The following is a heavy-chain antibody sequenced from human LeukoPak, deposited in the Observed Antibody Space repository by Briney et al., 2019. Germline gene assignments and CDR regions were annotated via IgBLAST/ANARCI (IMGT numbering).Heavy chain of an antibody. J-gene: IGHJ4*02. V-gene: IGHV3-11*05. CDR3: AREDGYSSSWYSDY. D-gene: IGHD6-13*01. CDR2: ISSTSIYT. Sequence: GESLKISCAASGFTFSDYYMSWIRQAPGKGLEWVADISSTSIYTNYADSVKGRFTISRDNAKNSLYLQMHRLRAEDTAVYYCAREDGYSSSWYSDYWGQGTLVTVSS. CDR1: GFTFSDYY.